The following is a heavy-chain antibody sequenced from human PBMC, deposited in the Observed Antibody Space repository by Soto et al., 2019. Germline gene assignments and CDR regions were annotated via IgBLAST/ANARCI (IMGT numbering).Heavy chain of an antibody. CDR3: ARMNADSDSHYYAMDV. V-gene: IGHV2-26*03. Sequence: SGPTLVNPTDTLTLTYTISGFSLSNGRMGVSWIRQPPGRALEWLAHFFSDVERSYSTSMQSRLTMSQDTSGTQVVLTMTNMDLQDTGTYFCARMNADSDSHYYAMDVCGPVNPFPASS. J-gene: IGHJ6*02. CDR1: GFSLSNGRMG. D-gene: IGHD4-17*01. CDR2: FFSDVER.